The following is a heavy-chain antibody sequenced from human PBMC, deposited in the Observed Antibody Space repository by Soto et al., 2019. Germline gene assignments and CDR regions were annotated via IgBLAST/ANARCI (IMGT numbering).Heavy chain of an antibody. V-gene: IGHV3-21*01. J-gene: IGHJ3*02. CDR1: GFTFSSYS. CDR2: ISSSSSYI. CDR3: ARDSGRDDSSGYHLNAAFDI. D-gene: IGHD3-22*01. Sequence: EVQLVESGGGLVKPGGSLRLSCAASGFTFSSYSMNWVRQAPGKGLEWVSSISSSSSYIYYADSVKGRFTISRDNAKNSLYLQMNSLRAEDTAVYYCARDSGRDDSSGYHLNAAFDIWGQGTMVTVSS.